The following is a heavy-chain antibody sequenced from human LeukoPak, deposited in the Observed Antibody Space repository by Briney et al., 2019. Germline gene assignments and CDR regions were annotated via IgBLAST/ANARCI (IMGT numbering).Heavy chain of an antibody. CDR3: ARRYYDSSGYYYYYYMDV. CDR1: AGSISSSSYY. J-gene: IGHJ6*03. D-gene: IGHD3-22*01. V-gene: IGHV4-39*01. CDR2: INYSAST. Sequence: SETLSLTCTVSAGSISSSSYYWGWIRRPPGRGLDGFGIINYSASTYYNPSLKSRVTISVDTSKNQFSLKLSSVAAADTAVYYCARRYYDSSGYYYYYYMDVWGKGTTVTVSS.